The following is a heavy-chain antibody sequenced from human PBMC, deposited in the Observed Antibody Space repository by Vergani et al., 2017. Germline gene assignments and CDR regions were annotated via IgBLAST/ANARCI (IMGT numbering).Heavy chain of an antibody. J-gene: IGHJ3*02. CDR3: ARDKAPDSRSRDAFDI. V-gene: IGHV4-4*02. Sequence: QVQLQESGPGLVKPSGTLSLTCAVSGGSISSSNWWSWVRQPPGKGLEWIGEIYHSGSTNYNPSLKSRVTLSVDKSKNQFSRKLSSVTAADTAVYYCARDKAPDSRSRDAFDIWGQGTMVTVSS. D-gene: IGHD3-22*01. CDR1: GGSISSSNW. CDR2: IYHSGST.